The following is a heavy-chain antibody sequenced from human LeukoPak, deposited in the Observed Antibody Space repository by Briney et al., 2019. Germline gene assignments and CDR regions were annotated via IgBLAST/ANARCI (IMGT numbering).Heavy chain of an antibody. CDR3: ARYRGTYGSGSYQESSY. D-gene: IGHD3-10*01. CDR1: VGTFRSYA. J-gene: IGHJ4*02. Sequence: SVRVSPAASVGTFRSYAINWVRQAPGQGLEWMGRIIPILGIANYAQKFQGRVTITADKSTSTAYMELSSLRSEDTAVYYCARYRGTYGSGSYQESSYWGQGTLVTVSS. V-gene: IGHV1-69*04. CDR2: IIPILGIA.